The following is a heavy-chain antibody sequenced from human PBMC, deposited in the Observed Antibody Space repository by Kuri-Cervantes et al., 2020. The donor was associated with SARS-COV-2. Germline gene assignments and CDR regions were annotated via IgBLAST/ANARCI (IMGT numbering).Heavy chain of an antibody. CDR1: ENTFRGYY. CDR2: INPNSGGT. D-gene: IGHD6-13*01. V-gene: IGHV1-2*02. CDR3: ARVGPLRYSSSWEHDY. Sequence: ASVKVSCKASENTFRGYYIHWVRQAPGQGLEWMGWINPNSGGTNYAQKFQGRVTMTRDTYISTAYMELSRLRSDDTAVYYCARVGPLRYSSSWEHDYWGQGTLVTVSS. J-gene: IGHJ4*02.